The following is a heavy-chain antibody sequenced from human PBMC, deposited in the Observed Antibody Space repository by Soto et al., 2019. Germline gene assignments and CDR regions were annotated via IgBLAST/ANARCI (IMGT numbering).Heavy chain of an antibody. D-gene: IGHD2-2*01. CDR1: GFTLTSSA. CDR3: AAGVVVPADYYYYYGMDV. V-gene: IGHV1-58*01. Sequence: SVKVSYPASGFTLTSSACQWVRQARAQGLEWIGWIVGGSGNTNYAQKFQERVTITRDMSTSTAYMELSSLRSEDTAVYYCAAGVVVPADYYYYYGMDVWGQGTTVTVSS. CDR2: IVGGSGNT. J-gene: IGHJ6*02.